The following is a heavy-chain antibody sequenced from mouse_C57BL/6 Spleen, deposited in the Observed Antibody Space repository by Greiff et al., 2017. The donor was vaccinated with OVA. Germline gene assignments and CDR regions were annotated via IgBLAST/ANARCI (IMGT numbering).Heavy chain of an antibody. J-gene: IGHJ2*01. Sequence: EVQLVESGGDLVKPGGSLKLSCAASGFTFSSYGMSWVRQTPDKRLEWVATISSGGSYTYYPDSVKGRFTISRDNAKNTLYLQMSSLKSEDTAMYYCARQPSSGYGYFDYWGQGTTLTVSS. CDR2: ISSGGSYT. D-gene: IGHD3-2*02. V-gene: IGHV5-6*01. CDR1: GFTFSSYG. CDR3: ARQPSSGYGYFDY.